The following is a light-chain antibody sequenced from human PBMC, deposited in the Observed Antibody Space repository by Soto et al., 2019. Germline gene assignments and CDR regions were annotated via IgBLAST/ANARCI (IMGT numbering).Light chain of an antibody. CDR2: ANN. Sequence: QSVLTQSPSGSAAPGQKVTISCSGSSSNIGNNYVSWYQQLPGTAPKLLIYANNKRPSGIPDRFSGSKSGTSGTLDITGLQTGVEADYYCSTWDGSLPGEVFGGGTKLTVL. CDR3: STWDGSLPGEV. J-gene: IGLJ3*02. CDR1: SSNIGNNY. V-gene: IGLV1-51*01.